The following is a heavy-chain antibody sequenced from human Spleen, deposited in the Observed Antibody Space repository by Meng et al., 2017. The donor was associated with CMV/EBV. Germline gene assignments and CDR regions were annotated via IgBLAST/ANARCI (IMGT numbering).Heavy chain of an antibody. Sequence: GGSLRLSCAASGFTFSSYGMHWVRQAPGKGLEWVAFIRYDGTNKYYADSVKGRFTISRDNSKNTLYLQMNSLRAEDTAVYYCARESSSSHALDVWGQGTTVTVSS. CDR3: ARESSSSHALDV. D-gene: IGHD2-2*01. CDR2: IRYDGTNK. V-gene: IGHV3-30*02. J-gene: IGHJ6*02. CDR1: GFTFSSYG.